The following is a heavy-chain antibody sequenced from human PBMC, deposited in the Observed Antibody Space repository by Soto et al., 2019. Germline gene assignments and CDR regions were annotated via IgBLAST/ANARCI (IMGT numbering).Heavy chain of an antibody. CDR1: GFSLSTSGVG. V-gene: IGHV2-5*02. D-gene: IGHD2-15*01. CDR3: APLVVAGVTYYFDY. Sequence: QITLKESGPPLVKPTQTLTLTCTFSGFSLSTSGVGVGWIRQPPGKALEWLAFIYWDDDKRYSPSLKSRLTIIKDTSKNQVVLRMTNMDPVDTATYNCAPLVVAGVTYYFDYWGQGTLVTVSS. J-gene: IGHJ4*02. CDR2: IYWDDDK.